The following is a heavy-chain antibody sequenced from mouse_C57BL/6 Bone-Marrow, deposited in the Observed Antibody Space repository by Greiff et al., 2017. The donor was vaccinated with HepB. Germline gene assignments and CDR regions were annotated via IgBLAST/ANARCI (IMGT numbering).Heavy chain of an antibody. D-gene: IGHD3-3*01. Sequence: EVQWVESGEGLVKPGGSLKLSCAASGFTFSSYAMSWVRQTPEKRLEWVAYISSGGDYIYYADTVKGRFTISRDNARNTLYLQMSSLKSEDTAMYYCTRGDCYYAMDYWGQGTSVTVSS. CDR1: GFTFSSYA. V-gene: IGHV5-9-1*02. J-gene: IGHJ4*01. CDR2: ISSGGDYI. CDR3: TRGDCYYAMDY.